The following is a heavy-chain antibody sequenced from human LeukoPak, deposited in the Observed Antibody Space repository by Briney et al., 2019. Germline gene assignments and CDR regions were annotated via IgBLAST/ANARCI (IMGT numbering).Heavy chain of an antibody. Sequence: GGSLRHSCASSGFTFSSYNINWVRQPPAKGLEGVSHISSSSSTIYYADSVKDRFTISRENDKNAVYVQMNSLRAEDTAVYYCARDRGYTYGWYRDVWVKGATVAVSS. CDR1: GFTFSSYN. CDR2: ISSSSSTI. J-gene: IGHJ6*03. D-gene: IGHD5-18*01. CDR3: ARDRGYTYGWYRDV. V-gene: IGHV3-48*01.